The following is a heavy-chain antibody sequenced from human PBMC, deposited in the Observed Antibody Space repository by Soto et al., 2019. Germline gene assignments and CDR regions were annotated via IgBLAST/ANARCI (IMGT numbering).Heavy chain of an antibody. J-gene: IGHJ6*02. CDR2: INWNSGSI. V-gene: IGHV3-9*01. CDR3: AKDISGYTYGNGMDV. CDR1: GFTFDDYA. D-gene: IGHD5-18*01. Sequence: EVQLVESGGGLVQPGRSLRLSCAASGFTFDDYAMHWVRQAPGKGLEWVSGINWNSGSIGYADSVKGRFTISRDNAKNSLYRPMNSLRTEATALYYCAKDISGYTYGNGMDVWGQGTTVTVSS.